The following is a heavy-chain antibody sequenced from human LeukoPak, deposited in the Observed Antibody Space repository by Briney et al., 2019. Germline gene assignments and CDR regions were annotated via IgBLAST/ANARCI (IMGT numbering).Heavy chain of an antibody. CDR3: ARDWGYSGYDTPLDY. V-gene: IGHV3-30*04. J-gene: IGHJ4*02. CDR2: ISYDGSNK. CDR1: GFTFSSYA. Sequence: GRSLRLSCAASGFTFSSYAMHWVRQAPGKGLEWVAVISYDGSNKYYADSVKGRFTISRGNSKNTLYLQMNSLRAEDTAVYYCARDWGYSGYDTPLDYWGQGTLVTVSS. D-gene: IGHD5-12*01.